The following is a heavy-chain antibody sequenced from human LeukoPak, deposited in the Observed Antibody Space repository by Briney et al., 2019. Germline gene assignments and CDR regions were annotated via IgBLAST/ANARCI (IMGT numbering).Heavy chain of an antibody. J-gene: IGHJ5*02. CDR1: GFTFSYYW. D-gene: IGHD6-13*01. CDR3: ARDGTRSSWVAYNWFDT. Sequence: TGGSLRLSCAASGFTFSYYWMHWVRQVPGKGLVWVSHIQSDGSDTAYADSVKGRFTISRDNAKNTLYLQMNSLRAEDTAVYYCARDGTRSSWVAYNWFDTWGQGTLVTVSS. V-gene: IGHV3-74*01. CDR2: IQSDGSDT.